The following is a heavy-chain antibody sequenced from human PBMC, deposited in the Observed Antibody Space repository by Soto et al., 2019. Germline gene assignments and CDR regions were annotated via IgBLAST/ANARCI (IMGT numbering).Heavy chain of an antibody. CDR1: GFTFSSYG. D-gene: IGHD6-13*01. V-gene: IGHV3-33*06. J-gene: IGHJ4*02. Sequence: PGGSLRLSCAASGFTFSSYGMHWVRQAPGKGLEWVAVIWYDGSNKYYADSVKGRFTISRDNSKNTLYLQMNSLRAEDTAVYYCAKDDVQGSSWFRFLDSWGQGTLVTVA. CDR3: AKDDVQGSSWFRFLDS. CDR2: IWYDGSNK.